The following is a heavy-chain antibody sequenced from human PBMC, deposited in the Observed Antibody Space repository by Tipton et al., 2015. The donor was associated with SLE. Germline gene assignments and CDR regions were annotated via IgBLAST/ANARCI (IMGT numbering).Heavy chain of an antibody. CDR1: GGSISSYY. CDR3: AATFTAARGMDV. V-gene: IGHV4-59*01. CDR2: IYCSGST. D-gene: IGHD3-16*01. J-gene: IGHJ6*02. Sequence: LRLSCTVSGGSISSYYWSWIRQPPGKGLEWIGYIYCSGSTNYNPSLKSRVTISVDTSKNQFSLKLSSVTAADTAVYYCAATFTAARGMDVWGQGTTVTVSS.